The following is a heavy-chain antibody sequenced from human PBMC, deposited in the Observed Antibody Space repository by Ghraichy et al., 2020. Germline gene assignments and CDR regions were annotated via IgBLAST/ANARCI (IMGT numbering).Heavy chain of an antibody. Sequence: SETLSLTCTVSGYSISSGYYWGWIRQPPGKGLEWIGSIYHSGSTYYNPSLKSRVTISVDTSKNQFSLKLSSVTAADTAVYYCASLHAPYDSSGYYYAAGGYWGQGTLVTVSS. CDR3: ASLHAPYDSSGYYYAAGGY. CDR1: GYSISSGYY. J-gene: IGHJ4*02. CDR2: IYHSGST. V-gene: IGHV4-38-2*02. D-gene: IGHD3-22*01.